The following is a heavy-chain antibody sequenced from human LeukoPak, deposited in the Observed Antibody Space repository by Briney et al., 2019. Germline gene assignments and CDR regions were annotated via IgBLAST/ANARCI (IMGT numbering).Heavy chain of an antibody. Sequence: ASVKVSCKASGYTFTSYDINWVRQSTGQGLEWRGWMNPNSSNTGYAQTFQGRVTMTRNTSIRTAYMELSSLRSEDTAVHYCARGRPGLPGFGELWLRFDPWGQGTLVTVSS. CDR1: GYTFTSYD. CDR2: MNPNSSNT. D-gene: IGHD3-10*01. V-gene: IGHV1-8*01. CDR3: ARGRPGLPGFGELWLRFDP. J-gene: IGHJ5*02.